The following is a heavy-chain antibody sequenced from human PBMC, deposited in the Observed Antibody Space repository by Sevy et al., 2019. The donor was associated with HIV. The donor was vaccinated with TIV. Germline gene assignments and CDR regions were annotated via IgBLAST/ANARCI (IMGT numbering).Heavy chain of an antibody. CDR1: GFTFNTHA. CDR3: AKALNPALESMIEVVLRTLKGFDV. D-gene: IGHD3-22*01. J-gene: IGHJ3*01. V-gene: IGHV3-23*01. Sequence: GGSLRLSFAASGFTFNTHAMTWVRQAPGKGLEWVSVISGPGLSTYYADSVKGRFTISRDNSKNTLYLQMNSLRADDTATYYCAKALNPALESMIEVVLRTLKGFDVWGQGTMVTVSS. CDR2: ISGPGLST.